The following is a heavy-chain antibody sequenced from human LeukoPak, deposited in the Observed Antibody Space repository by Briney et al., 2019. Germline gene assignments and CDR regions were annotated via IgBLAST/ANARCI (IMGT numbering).Heavy chain of an antibody. J-gene: IGHJ6*02. V-gene: IGHV4-61*08. D-gene: IGHD6-13*01. CDR2: IYYSGST. CDR1: GGSISSGGYY. CDR3: AGMYSSSWFYYYYGMDV. Sequence: SETLSLTCTVSGGSISSGGYYWSWIRQHPGKGLEWIGYIYYSGSTNYNPSLKSRVTISVDTSKNQFSLKLSSVTAADTAVYYCAGMYSSSWFYYYYGMDVWGQGTTVTVSS.